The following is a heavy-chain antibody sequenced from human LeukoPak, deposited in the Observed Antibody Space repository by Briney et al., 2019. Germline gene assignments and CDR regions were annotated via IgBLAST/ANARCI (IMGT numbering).Heavy chain of an antibody. CDR3: ARERGGLYNWFDP. CDR2: IYSGGST. V-gene: IGHV3-53*01. Sequence: GGSLRLSCAASGFTVSSNYMSWVRQAPGKGLEWVSVIYSGGSTYYADSVKGRFTISRDNSKNTLYFQMNSLRAEDTAVYYCARERGGLYNWFDPWGQGTLVTVSS. D-gene: IGHD3-16*01. J-gene: IGHJ5*02. CDR1: GFTVSSNY.